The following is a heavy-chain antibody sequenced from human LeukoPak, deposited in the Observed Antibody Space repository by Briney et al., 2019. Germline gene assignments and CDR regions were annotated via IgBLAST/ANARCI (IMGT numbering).Heavy chain of an antibody. CDR3: ARRPTVYDAFDI. J-gene: IGHJ3*02. V-gene: IGHV5-51*01. Sequence: GASLQISCKGSGYSFTSYWIGWVRQLPGKGLEWMGIIYPGDSDTRYSPSFQGQVTISADKSISTAYLQWSSLKASDTAMYYCARRPTVYDAFDIWGQGTMVTVSS. CDR2: IYPGDSDT. CDR1: GYSFTSYW. D-gene: IGHD4-17*01.